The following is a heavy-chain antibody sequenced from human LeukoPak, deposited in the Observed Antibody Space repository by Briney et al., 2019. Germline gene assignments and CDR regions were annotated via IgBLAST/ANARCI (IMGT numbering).Heavy chain of an antibody. CDR2: IYYTGGT. V-gene: IGHV4-59*08. CDR1: GGSIGSDY. D-gene: IGHD6-19*01. CDR3: AKYGNSGWAIDN. Sequence: SETLSLTCTVSGGSIGSDYWTWIRQPPGKGLEYIGYIYYTGGTNYNPSLKSRVTISVDTSKNQFSLKLSSVTAADTAVYFCAKYGNSGWAIDNWVQGTLVTVSS. J-gene: IGHJ4*02.